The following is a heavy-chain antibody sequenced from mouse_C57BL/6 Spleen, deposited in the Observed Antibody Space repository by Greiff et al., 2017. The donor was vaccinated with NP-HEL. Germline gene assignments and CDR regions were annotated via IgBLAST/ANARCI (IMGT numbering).Heavy chain of an antibody. Sequence: VQLQQSVAELVRPGASVKLSCTASGFNIKNTYMHWVKQRPEQGLEWIGRNDPANGNTKYAPKFQGKATITADTSSNTAYLQLSSLTSQDTAVYYCARGTTVVGSYFDYWGQGTTLTVSS. D-gene: IGHD1-1*01. V-gene: IGHV14-3*01. CDR2: NDPANGNT. CDR1: GFNIKNTY. J-gene: IGHJ2*01. CDR3: ARGTTVVGSYFDY.